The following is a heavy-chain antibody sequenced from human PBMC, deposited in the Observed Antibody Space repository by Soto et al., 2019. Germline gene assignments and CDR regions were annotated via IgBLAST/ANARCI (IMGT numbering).Heavy chain of an antibody. D-gene: IGHD1-26*01. Sequence: QVQLVESGGGVVQPGRSLRLSCAASGFTFSSYGMHWVRQAPGKGLEWVAVISYDGSNKYYADSVKGRFTISRDNSKNTQYLQMHSLRAEDTAVYYCAKDVVVGATTGLGDYYYYYGMDVWGQGTTVTVSS. J-gene: IGHJ6*02. CDR3: AKDVVVGATTGLGDYYYYYGMDV. CDR1: GFTFSSYG. V-gene: IGHV3-30*18. CDR2: ISYDGSNK.